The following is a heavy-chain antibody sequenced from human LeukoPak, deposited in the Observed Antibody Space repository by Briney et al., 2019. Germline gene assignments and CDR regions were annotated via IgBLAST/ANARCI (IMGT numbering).Heavy chain of an antibody. D-gene: IGHD3-10*01. Sequence: PGGSLRLSCAASGFTFSDLFIDWVRQAPGKGLEWVGRTKNKAYSYTTEYAASVKGRFTISRDDSKNSLYLQMNSLKTEDTAVYYCASIRGVFGYWGQGTLVTVSS. V-gene: IGHV3-72*01. CDR3: ASIRGVFGY. CDR2: TKNKAYSYTT. J-gene: IGHJ4*02. CDR1: GFTFSDLF.